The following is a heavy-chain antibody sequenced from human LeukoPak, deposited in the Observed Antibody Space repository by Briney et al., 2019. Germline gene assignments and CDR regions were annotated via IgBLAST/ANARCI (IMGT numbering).Heavy chain of an antibody. J-gene: IGHJ5*02. D-gene: IGHD3-10*01. CDR1: GGSISSGGYY. CDR3: ARVEAWFGANWFDP. Sequence: SETLSLTCTVSGGSISSGGYYWSWIRQPPGKGLEWIGYIYYSGSTNYNPSLKSRVTISVDTSKNQFSLKLSSVTAADTAVYYCARVEAWFGANWFDPWGQGTLVTVSS. V-gene: IGHV4-61*08. CDR2: IYYSGST.